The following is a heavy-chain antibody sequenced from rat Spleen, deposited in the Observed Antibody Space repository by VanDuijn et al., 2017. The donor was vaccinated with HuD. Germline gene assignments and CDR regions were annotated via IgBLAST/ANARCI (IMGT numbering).Heavy chain of an antibody. CDR3: ARPHSSRYVRDA. CDR1: GFTFSAHW. D-gene: IGHD1-2*01. J-gene: IGHJ2*01. V-gene: IGHV5-22*01. CDR2: ISYEGSNT. Sequence: EVQLVETGGGLVQPGGSLKLSCVASGFTFSAHWMYWVRQAPKKGLEWVASISYEGSNTYYGDSVKGRFTISRDNAKSTLYLQMNSLRSEDTATYCCARPHSSRYVRDAWGQGVMVMVSS.